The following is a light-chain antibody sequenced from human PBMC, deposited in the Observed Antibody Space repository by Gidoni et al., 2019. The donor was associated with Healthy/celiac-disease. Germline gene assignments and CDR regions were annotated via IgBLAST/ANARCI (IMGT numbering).Light chain of an antibody. Sequence: EIVMTQSQATLSVSPGERATLSCRDSQSVSSNLAWYQQKPGQAPRLLIYGASTRATCIPARFSGSGSGTEFTLTISSLQSEDFAVYYCHQYNNWPPYTFGPGTKLEIK. CDR1: QSVSSN. CDR2: GAS. J-gene: IGKJ2*01. V-gene: IGKV3-15*01. CDR3: HQYNNWPPYT.